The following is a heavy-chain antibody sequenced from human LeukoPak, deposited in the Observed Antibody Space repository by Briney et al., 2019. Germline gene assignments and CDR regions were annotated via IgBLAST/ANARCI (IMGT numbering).Heavy chain of an antibody. Sequence: SETLSLTCTVSGGSISSGSYYWSWIRQPAGKGLEWIGRIYTSGSTNYNPSLKSRVTISVDTSKNQFSLKLSSVTAADTAAYYCARSRFIAAALIDWGQGTLVTVSS. D-gene: IGHD6-13*01. V-gene: IGHV4-61*02. J-gene: IGHJ4*02. CDR3: ARSRFIAAALID. CDR1: GGSISSGSYY. CDR2: IYTSGST.